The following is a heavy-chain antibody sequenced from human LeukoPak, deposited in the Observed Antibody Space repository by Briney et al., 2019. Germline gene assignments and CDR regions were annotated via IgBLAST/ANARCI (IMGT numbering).Heavy chain of an antibody. CDR1: GGSISSYY. V-gene: IGHV4-59*01. D-gene: IGHD6-19*01. Sequence: SETLSLTCTVSGGSISSYYWSWIRQPPGKGLEWIGYIYYSGSTNYNPSLKSRVTISVDTSKNQFSLKLSSVTAADTAVYYCAREGLYSSGWYPKRGEFDPWGQGTLVTVSS. CDR2: IYYSGST. J-gene: IGHJ5*02. CDR3: AREGLYSSGWYPKRGEFDP.